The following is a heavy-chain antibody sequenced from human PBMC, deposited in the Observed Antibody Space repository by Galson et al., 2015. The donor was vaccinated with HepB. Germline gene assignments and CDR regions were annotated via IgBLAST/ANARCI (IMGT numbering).Heavy chain of an antibody. CDR2: IDPSDSYT. V-gene: IGHV5-10-1*01. D-gene: IGHD2-15*01. CDR1: GYSFTSYW. CDR3: ARRLFQGYCSGGSCPGHAFDI. Sequence: QSGAEVKKPGESLRISCKGSGYSFTSYWISWVRQMPGKGLEWMGRIDPSDSYTNYSPSFQGHVTISADKSISTAYLQWSSLKASDTAMYYCARRLFQGYCSGGSCPGHAFDIWGQGTMVTVSS. J-gene: IGHJ3*02.